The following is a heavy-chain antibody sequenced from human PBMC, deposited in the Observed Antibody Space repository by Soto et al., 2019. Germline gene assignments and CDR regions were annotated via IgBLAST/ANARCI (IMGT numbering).Heavy chain of an antibody. D-gene: IGHD3-22*01. J-gene: IGHJ4*02. CDR2: INHSGST. Sequence: SQTQSVTCSVVGGSSSGYYGPWISKTPGKGLEWIGEINHSGSTYYNPSLKSRVTISVDTSKNQFSLKLSSVTAADTAVYYCARGSYYYDSSGYYHYWGQGTLVTVSS. CDR3: ARGSYYYDSSGYYHY. V-gene: IGHV4-34*09. CDR1: GGSSSGYY.